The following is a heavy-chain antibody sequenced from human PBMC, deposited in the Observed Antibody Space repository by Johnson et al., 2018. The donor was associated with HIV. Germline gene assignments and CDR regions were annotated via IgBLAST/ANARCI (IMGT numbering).Heavy chain of an antibody. D-gene: IGHD3-3*02. CDR2: IYSCGTT. Sequence: VQLVESGGGLVQPGGSLRLSCTASGFTVSSNYMSWVRQAPGKGLEWVSVIYSCGTTYYAASVKGRFTISRDNSKNTLYLQMNNLRAEDTAVYYCAREAVPRGLQSAFGGAFDIWGQGTMVTVAS. CDR1: GFTVSSNY. J-gene: IGHJ3*02. CDR3: AREAVPRGLQSAFGGAFDI. V-gene: IGHV3-66*01.